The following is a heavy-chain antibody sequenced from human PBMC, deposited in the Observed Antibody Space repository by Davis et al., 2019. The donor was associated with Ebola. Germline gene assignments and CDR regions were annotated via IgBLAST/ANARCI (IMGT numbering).Heavy chain of an antibody. D-gene: IGHD2-15*01. J-gene: IGHJ4*02. Sequence: PGGSLRLSCAASGFTFSDHSMDWVRQAPGKGLEWVGRTRNKAKSYTTDYAASVKGRFIISRDDLENSLYLQMNSLKTEDTAVYYCALLGYKYLAYWGQGTLVTVSS. V-gene: IGHV3-72*01. CDR3: ALLGYKYLAY. CDR2: TRNKAKSYTT. CDR1: GFTFSDHS.